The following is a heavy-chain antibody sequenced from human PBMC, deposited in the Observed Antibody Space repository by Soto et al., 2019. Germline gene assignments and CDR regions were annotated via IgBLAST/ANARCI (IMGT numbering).Heavy chain of an antibody. CDR3: ARDPSQGELVDY. J-gene: IGHJ4*02. CDR2: ISSSGSTI. CDR1: GFTFSSYE. D-gene: IGHD1-7*01. Sequence: GGSLRLSCAASGFTFSSYEMNWVRQAPGKGLEWVSYISSSGSTIYYADSVKGRFTISRDNAKNSLYLQMNSLRAEDTAVYYCARDPSQGELVDYWGQGTLVTVS. V-gene: IGHV3-48*03.